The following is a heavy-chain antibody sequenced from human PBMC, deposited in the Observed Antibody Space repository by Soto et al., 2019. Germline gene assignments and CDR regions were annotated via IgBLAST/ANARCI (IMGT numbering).Heavy chain of an antibody. V-gene: IGHV1-2*07. CDR1: GYIFTDYY. CDR3: VRPYCGSKSCHNWFDP. J-gene: IGHJ5*02. Sequence: QVQLVQSGAEVTKPGASVKVSCKASGYIFTDYYMNWVRQAPGQGLEWMGWLNTNSGGTNYAHKFQGRVTMTTDTSLSTAYMELSRLRSDDTAVYYCVRPYCGSKSCHNWFDPWGQGTLVTVSS. D-gene: IGHD2-2*01. CDR2: LNTNSGGT.